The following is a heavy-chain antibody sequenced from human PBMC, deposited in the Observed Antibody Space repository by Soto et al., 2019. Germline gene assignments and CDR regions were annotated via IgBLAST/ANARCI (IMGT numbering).Heavy chain of an antibody. CDR1: GGSVSSYCYN. V-gene: IGHV4-61*01. J-gene: IGHJ6*02. CDR2: IYYSGST. CDR3: ARAVSVYDFWSGYSPYYYYYGMDV. D-gene: IGHD3-3*01. Sequence: SETLSLTCTVSGGSVSSYCYNWSWIRPRTGQGREGIGYIYYSGSTNYNPSLKSRVTISVDTSKNQFSLKLSSVTAADTAVYYCARAVSVYDFWSGYSPYYYYYGMDVWGQGTTVTVSS.